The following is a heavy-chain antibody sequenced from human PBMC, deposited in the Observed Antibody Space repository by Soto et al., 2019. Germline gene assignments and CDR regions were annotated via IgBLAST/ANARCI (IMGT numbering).Heavy chain of an antibody. D-gene: IGHD6-19*01. V-gene: IGHV3-23*01. CDR1: GCTFRSYA. CDR3: VKDVASGWTRNWFDL. J-gene: IGHJ5*02. Sequence: PXGSLRLSCSASGCTFRSYAMIWVRQAPGKGLEWVSTISVTGATTDYADSVKGRFTISRDNSKNTLYLQMNSLRAEDTAVYYFVKDVASGWTRNWFDLWGQGALVTVSS. CDR2: ISVTGATT.